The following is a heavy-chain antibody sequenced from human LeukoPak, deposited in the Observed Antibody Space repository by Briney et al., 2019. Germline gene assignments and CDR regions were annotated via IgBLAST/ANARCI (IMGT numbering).Heavy chain of an antibody. CDR2: IHRDGST. V-gene: IGHV3-66*01. Sequence: PGGSVRLSCAVSGFTVSTNYMSWVRQAPGKGLEWVSIIHRDGSTYYADSVKGRFTISRDNSKNTLYIRMNSLRAEDTGVYYCARDGEHVLAHDYWGQGTLVTVSS. J-gene: IGHJ4*02. D-gene: IGHD3-10*01. CDR3: ARDGEHVLAHDY. CDR1: GFTVSTNY.